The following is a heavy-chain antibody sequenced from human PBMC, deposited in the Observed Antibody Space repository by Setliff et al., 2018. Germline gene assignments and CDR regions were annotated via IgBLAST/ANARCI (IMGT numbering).Heavy chain of an antibody. Sequence: ASVKVSCKASGYTFTSYYMHWVRQAPGQGLEWMGMVNPGGGSSTSTQRFQGRVTMTRDTSTNTVFLQLNSLRDDDTAVYYCARAPNIFAGNFDFWGQGALVTVSS. D-gene: IGHD2-21*01. CDR1: GYTFTSYY. V-gene: IGHV1-46*01. J-gene: IGHJ4*02. CDR3: ARAPNIFAGNFDF. CDR2: VNPGGGSS.